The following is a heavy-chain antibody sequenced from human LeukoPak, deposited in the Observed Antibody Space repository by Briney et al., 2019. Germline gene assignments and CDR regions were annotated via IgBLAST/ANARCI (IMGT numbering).Heavy chain of an antibody. CDR2: ISHSGST. D-gene: IGHD3-22*01. CDR1: GGSISNYY. CDR3: ARGGDITMIVVVIKAFDY. J-gene: IGHJ4*02. V-gene: IGHV4-34*01. Sequence: SETLSLTCTVSGGSISNYYWSWIRQPPGKGLEWIGEISHSGSTNYNPSLKSRVTISVDTSKNQFSLKLSSVTAADTAVYYCARGGDITMIVVVIKAFDYWGQGTLVTVSS.